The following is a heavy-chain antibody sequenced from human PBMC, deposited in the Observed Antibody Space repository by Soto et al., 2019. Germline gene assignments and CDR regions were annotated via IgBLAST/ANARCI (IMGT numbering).Heavy chain of an antibody. D-gene: IGHD3-3*01. CDR3: ARGQDYLEGDFDC. Sequence: QVQLVESGGGVVQPGRSLRLSCTASGFTFGTYGMHWVRQAPGKGLKWVAVISYDGSNKYYADSVKGRFTISRDNSKTDLYLQMNARRADGTAVYYCARGQDYLEGDFDCWGQGTLVTVAS. CDR1: GFTFGTYG. CDR2: ISYDGSNK. V-gene: IGHV3-30*05. J-gene: IGHJ4*02.